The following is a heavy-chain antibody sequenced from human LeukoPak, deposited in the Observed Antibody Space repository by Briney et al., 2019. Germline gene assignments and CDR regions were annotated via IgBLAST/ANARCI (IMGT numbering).Heavy chain of an antibody. Sequence: GGSLRPSCAASGFTFSSYGMHWVRQAPGKGLEWVAVIWYDGSNKYYADSVKGRFTISRDNSKNTLYLQMNSLRAEDTAVYYCAGSSSWNERYYFDYWGQGTLVTVSS. CDR2: IWYDGSNK. J-gene: IGHJ4*02. V-gene: IGHV3-33*01. CDR1: GFTFSSYG. CDR3: AGSSSWNERYYFDY. D-gene: IGHD6-13*01.